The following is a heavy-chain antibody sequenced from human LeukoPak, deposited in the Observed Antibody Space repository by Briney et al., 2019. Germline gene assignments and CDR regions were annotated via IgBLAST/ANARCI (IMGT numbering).Heavy chain of an antibody. V-gene: IGHV1-46*01. CDR1: GYTFTSYY. D-gene: IGHD6-13*01. Sequence: GASVKVSCKASGYTFTSYYMHWVRQAPGQGLEWMGLINPSGCSTSYAQKFQGRVTMTRDTSTSTVYMELSRLRSEDTAVYYCARALAPGPADTGAGGMDVWGQGTTVTVSS. CDR3: ARALAPGPADTGAGGMDV. J-gene: IGHJ6*02. CDR2: INPSGCST.